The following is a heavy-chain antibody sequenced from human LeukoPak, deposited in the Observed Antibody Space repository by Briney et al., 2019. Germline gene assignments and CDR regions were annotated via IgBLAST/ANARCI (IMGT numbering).Heavy chain of an antibody. Sequence: GGSLRLSCAASGFTFSSYGMSWVRQAPGKGLEWVSAISGSGGSTYYADSVKGRFTISRDNSKNTLYLQMNSLRAEDTAVYYCAKDQRWHKLFDYWGQGTLVTVSS. CDR2: ISGSGGST. J-gene: IGHJ4*02. D-gene: IGHD6-19*01. CDR3: AKDQRWHKLFDY. CDR1: GFTFSSYG. V-gene: IGHV3-23*01.